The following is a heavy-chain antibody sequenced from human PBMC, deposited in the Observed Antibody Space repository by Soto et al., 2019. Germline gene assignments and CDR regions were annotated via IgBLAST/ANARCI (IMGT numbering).Heavy chain of an antibody. D-gene: IGHD2-15*01. CDR1: GFTFSSYG. V-gene: IGHV3-30*18. Sequence: QVQLVESGGGVVQPGRSLRLSCAASGFTFSSYGMHWVRQAPGKGLEWVAVISYDGSNKYYADSVKGRFTISRDNSKNTLYLQMNSRRAEDTAVYYCAKRSVGSSSDYWGQGTLVTVSS. CDR3: AKRSVGSSSDY. J-gene: IGHJ4*02. CDR2: ISYDGSNK.